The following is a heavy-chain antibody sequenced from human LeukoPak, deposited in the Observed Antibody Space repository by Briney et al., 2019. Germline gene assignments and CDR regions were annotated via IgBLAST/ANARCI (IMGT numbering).Heavy chain of an antibody. D-gene: IGHD3-22*01. Sequence: PGGSLRLSCAASGFHFSTYGMHWVRQAPGKGLEWVGVIWYDGSNKYYADSVKGRFTISRDNSKNTLYLQMNSLRAEDTAMYYYAKYDNSGRAGGYWGQGTLVTVSS. CDR2: IWYDGSNK. V-gene: IGHV3-33*06. CDR3: AKYDNSGRAGGY. J-gene: IGHJ4*02. CDR1: GFHFSTYG.